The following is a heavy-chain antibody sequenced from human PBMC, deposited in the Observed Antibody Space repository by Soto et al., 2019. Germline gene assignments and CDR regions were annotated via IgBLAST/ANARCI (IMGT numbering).Heavy chain of an antibody. J-gene: IGHJ4*02. CDR3: ASGIQLWLRRINNGYSG. CDR1: GGTFSTYA. CDR2: IIPMFGTA. D-gene: IGHD5-18*01. Sequence: QVQLVQSGAEVKKPESSVKVSCKAPGGTFSTYAISWVRQAPGQGLEWMGGIIPMFGTANYAQRFQDRVTITADESKNPVYMELSSLTSEDTAVYFCASGIQLWLRRINNGYSGWGQGTLVTVSS. V-gene: IGHV1-69*12.